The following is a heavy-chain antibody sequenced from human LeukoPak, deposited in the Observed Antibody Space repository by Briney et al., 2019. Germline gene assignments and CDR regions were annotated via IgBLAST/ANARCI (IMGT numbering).Heavy chain of an antibody. J-gene: IGHJ4*02. Sequence: GGSLRLSCAASGFTFSSYSMNWVRQAPGKGLEWVSSISSSSSYIYYADSVKGRFTISRDNAKNSLYLQMNSLRAEDTAVYYCARDLSHVAYYFDYWGQGTLVTVSS. V-gene: IGHV3-21*01. D-gene: IGHD2-21*01. CDR3: ARDLSHVAYYFDY. CDR1: GFTFSSYS. CDR2: ISSSSSYI.